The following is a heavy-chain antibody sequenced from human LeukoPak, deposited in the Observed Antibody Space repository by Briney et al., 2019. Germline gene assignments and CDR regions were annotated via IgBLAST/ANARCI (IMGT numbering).Heavy chain of an antibody. Sequence: ASVKVSCKASGYTFTSYDINWVRQATGQGLEWMGWMNPNSGNTGYAQKFQGRVTMTRNTSISTAYMELSSLRSEDTAVYYCARRTRYCSSTSCYYYYYYMDVWGKGTTVTIS. CDR3: ARRTRYCSSTSCYYYYYYMDV. J-gene: IGHJ6*03. V-gene: IGHV1-8*01. D-gene: IGHD2-2*01. CDR1: GYTFTSYD. CDR2: MNPNSGNT.